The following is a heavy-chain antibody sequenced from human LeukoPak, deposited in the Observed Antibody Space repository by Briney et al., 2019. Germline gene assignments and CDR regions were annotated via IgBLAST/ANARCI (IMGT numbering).Heavy chain of an antibody. Sequence: GGSLRLSCAASGFTVTNTYISWVRQAPGKGLEWLSVIYSGGSTYYSDAVKGRFTMSRDNSKNRLYLQMNSLRAEDTAVYYCARDAYSSGWYGWFDPWGQGTLVTVSS. V-gene: IGHV3-53*01. CDR1: GFTVTNTY. J-gene: IGHJ5*02. CDR3: ARDAYSSGWYGWFDP. D-gene: IGHD6-19*01. CDR2: IYSGGST.